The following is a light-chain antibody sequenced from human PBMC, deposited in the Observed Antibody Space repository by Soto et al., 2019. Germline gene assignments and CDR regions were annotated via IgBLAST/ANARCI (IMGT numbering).Light chain of an antibody. Sequence: DIQMTQSPSSLSASVGDRVTITCRASQGMSNYLAWYQQKPGKVPKLLIYAASTLQSGVPSRVSGSGSGTDFTLTISSLQPEDVATYYCQKYNSAPWTFGQGTKVEIK. CDR3: QKYNSAPWT. CDR2: AAS. J-gene: IGKJ1*01. CDR1: QGMSNY. V-gene: IGKV1-27*01.